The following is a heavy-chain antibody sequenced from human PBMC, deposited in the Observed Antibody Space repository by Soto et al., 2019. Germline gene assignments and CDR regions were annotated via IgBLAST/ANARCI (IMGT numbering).Heavy chain of an antibody. Sequence: EVQLVESGGGLIQPGGSLRLSCAASGFPVSSSYMSWVRQAPGQGLEWVSVIYSDDRTYYADSVKGRFTISRDNSKNTLYLQMTSLRPEDTAVYYCARGAAVAGLDYWGQGTLVTVSS. D-gene: IGHD6-19*01. CDR2: IYSDDRT. CDR3: ARGAAVAGLDY. J-gene: IGHJ4*02. CDR1: GFPVSSSY. V-gene: IGHV3-53*01.